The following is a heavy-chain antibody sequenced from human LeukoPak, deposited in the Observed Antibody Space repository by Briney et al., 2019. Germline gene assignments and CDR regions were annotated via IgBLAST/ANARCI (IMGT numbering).Heavy chain of an antibody. CDR2: IYHSGST. V-gene: IGHV4-38-2*01. CDR3: ARTDEYCGGDCYHFDY. CDR1: GYSISSGYY. D-gene: IGHD2-21*01. Sequence: SETLSLTCAVSGYSISSGYYWGWIRQPPGKGLEWIGSIYHSGSTYYNPSLKSRVTISVDTSKTQFSLKLSSVTAADTAVYYCARTDEYCGGDCYHFDYWGQGTLVTVSS. J-gene: IGHJ4*02.